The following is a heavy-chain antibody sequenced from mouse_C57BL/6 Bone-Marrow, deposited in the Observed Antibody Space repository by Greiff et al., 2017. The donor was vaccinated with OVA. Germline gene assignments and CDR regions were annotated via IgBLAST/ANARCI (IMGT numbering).Heavy chain of an antibody. CDR3: TREGKLGRNWYFDV. V-gene: IGHV5-9-1*02. CDR1: GFTFSSYA. CDR2: ISSGGDYI. J-gene: IGHJ1*03. Sequence: EVKLMESGEGLVKPGGSLKLSCAASGFTFSSYAMSWVRQTPEKRLEWVAYISSGGDYIYYADTVKGRFTISRDNARNTLYLQMSSLKSEDTAMYYCTREGKLGRNWYFDVWGTGTTVTVSS. D-gene: IGHD4-1*01.